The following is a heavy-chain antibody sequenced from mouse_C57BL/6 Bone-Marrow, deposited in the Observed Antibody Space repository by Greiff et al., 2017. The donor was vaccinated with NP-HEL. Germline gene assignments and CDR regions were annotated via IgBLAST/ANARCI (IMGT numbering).Heavy chain of an antibody. D-gene: IGHD2-3*01. CDR3: ARYEREY. CDR2: IDPSDSYT. CDR1: GYTFTSYW. V-gene: IGHV1-50*01. J-gene: IGHJ2*01. Sequence: QVQLQQPGAELVKPGASVKLSCKASGYTFTSYWMQWVKQRPGQGLEWIGEIDPSDSYTNYNQKFKGKATLTVDTSSSTAYMQLSSLTSEDSAVYYCARYEREYWGQGTTLTVSS.